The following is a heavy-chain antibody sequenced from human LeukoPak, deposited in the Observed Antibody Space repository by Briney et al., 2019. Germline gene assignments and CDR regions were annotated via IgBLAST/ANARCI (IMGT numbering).Heavy chain of an antibody. Sequence: ALVKVSCKASGYTFTSYAMNWVRQAPGQGLEWMGWINTNTGNPTYAQGFTGRFVFSLDTSVSTAYLQISSLKAEDTAVYYCARGLLWFGELRGAFDIWGQGTMVTVSS. CDR2: INTNTGNP. CDR3: ARGLLWFGELRGAFDI. V-gene: IGHV7-4-1*02. J-gene: IGHJ3*02. CDR1: GYTFTSYA. D-gene: IGHD3-10*01.